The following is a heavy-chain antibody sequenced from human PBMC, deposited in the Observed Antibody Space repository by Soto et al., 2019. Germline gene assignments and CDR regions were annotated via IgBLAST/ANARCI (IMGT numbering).Heavy chain of an antibody. V-gene: IGHV3-23*01. J-gene: IGHJ6*02. CDR1: ELTFSTSS. CDR3: AKEGGRPHSTFVLAYYYVLDA. CDR2: SDGSGGGK. Sequence: GGPLSLSCGSSELTFSTSSMTLGRQAPGKGLGWVATSDGSGGGKYYADSVKGRFTISRDNSKKTLSLQMTSLRAEDTALYYCAKEGGRPHSTFVLAYYYVLDAWGQGTTVSVS. D-gene: IGHD3-16*01.